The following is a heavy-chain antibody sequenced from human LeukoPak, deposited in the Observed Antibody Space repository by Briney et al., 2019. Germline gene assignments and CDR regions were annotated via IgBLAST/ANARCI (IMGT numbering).Heavy chain of an antibody. D-gene: IGHD3-10*02. Sequence: GGSLRLSCVASGFTFNNYALSWVRQAPGKGLEWVSSISHNGGSEYYAESVKGRFTISRDKSEKTLYLRMNSLGVEDTAIYFCARDATGNYVAWFDPWGQGALVTVSS. CDR2: ISHNGGSE. J-gene: IGHJ5*02. CDR1: GFTFNNYA. CDR3: ARDATGNYVAWFDP. V-gene: IGHV3-23*01.